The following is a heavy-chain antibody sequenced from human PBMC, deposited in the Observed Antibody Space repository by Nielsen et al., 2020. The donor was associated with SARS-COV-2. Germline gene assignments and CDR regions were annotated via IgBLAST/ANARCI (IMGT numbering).Heavy chain of an antibody. CDR2: IWYDGSNK. CDR3: ARTILYSSGWVFDY. CDR1: GFTFSSYG. D-gene: IGHD6-19*01. Sequence: GESLKISCAASGFTFSSYGMHWVRQAPGKGLEWVAVIWYDGSNKYYADSVKGRFTISRDNSKNTLYLQMNSLRAEDTAVYYCARTILYSSGWVFDYWGQGTLVTVSS. V-gene: IGHV3-33*08. J-gene: IGHJ4*02.